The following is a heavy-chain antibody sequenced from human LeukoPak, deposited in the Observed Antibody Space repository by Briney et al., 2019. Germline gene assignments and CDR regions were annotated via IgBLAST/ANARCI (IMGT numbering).Heavy chain of an antibody. J-gene: IGHJ3*02. V-gene: IGHV3-30*04. CDR3: ARDPSTYYDILTGYNDAFDI. CDR2: ISYDGSNK. Sequence: GGSLRLSCAASGFTFSSYAMHWARQAPGKGLEWVAVISYDGSNKYYADSVKGRFTISRDNSKNTLYLQMNSLRAEDTAVYYCARDPSTYYDILTGYNDAFDIWGQGTMVTVSS. D-gene: IGHD3-9*01. CDR1: GFTFSSYA.